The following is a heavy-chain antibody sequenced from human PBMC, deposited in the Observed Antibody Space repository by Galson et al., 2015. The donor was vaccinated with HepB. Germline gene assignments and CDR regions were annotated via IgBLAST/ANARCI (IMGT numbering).Heavy chain of an antibody. J-gene: IGHJ4*02. CDR2: ISSGSSYI. D-gene: IGHD1-26*01. Sequence: SLRLSCAASGFTFSSYSMNWVRQAPGKGLEWVSSISSGSSYIYYADSVKGRFTISRDNAKNSLYLQMNSLRAEDTAVYYCARVIVGATTDHMLDYWGQGTLVTVSS. CDR3: ARVIVGATTDHMLDY. CDR1: GFTFSSYS. V-gene: IGHV3-21*01.